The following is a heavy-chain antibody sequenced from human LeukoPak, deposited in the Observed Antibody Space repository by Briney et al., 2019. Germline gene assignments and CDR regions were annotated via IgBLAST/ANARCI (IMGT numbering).Heavy chain of an antibody. Sequence: GESLKISCKGSGYSFTSYWIGWVRHMPGKGLEWMGIIYPGDSDTRYSPSFQGQVTISADKSISTAYLQWSRLKASDPAMYYCARQAFFEYCSGGSCYGPVDYWGQGTLVTVSS. CDR1: GYSFTSYW. V-gene: IGHV5-51*01. J-gene: IGHJ4*02. CDR2: IYPGDSDT. CDR3: ARQAFFEYCSGGSCYGPVDY. D-gene: IGHD2-15*01.